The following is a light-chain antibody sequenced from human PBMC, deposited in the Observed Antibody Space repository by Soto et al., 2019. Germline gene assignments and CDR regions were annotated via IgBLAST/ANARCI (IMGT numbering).Light chain of an antibody. J-gene: IGKJ4*01. V-gene: IGKV3-20*01. CDR2: GAS. Sequence: EIGLTQSPCTLSLYPGERATLSCSASQSVSSSYLAWYQQKPGQAPRLLIYGASSRDTGIPDRFSGSGSGTDFNLTISSLEPEDFAVYYCQPYCSSPLTFCGGTTGEIK. CDR1: QSVSSSY. CDR3: QPYCSSPLT.